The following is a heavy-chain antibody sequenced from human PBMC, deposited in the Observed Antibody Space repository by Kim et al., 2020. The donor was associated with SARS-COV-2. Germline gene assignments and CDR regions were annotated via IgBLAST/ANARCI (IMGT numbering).Heavy chain of an antibody. V-gene: IGHV4-34*01. CDR3: ARVLRAYNWNYASAFCAFDY. CDR2: INHSGST. D-gene: IGHD1-7*01. Sequence: SETLSLTCAVYGGSFSGYYWSWIRQPPGKGLEWIGEINHSGSTNYNPSLKSRVTISVDTSKNQFSLKLSSVTAADTAVYYCARVLRAYNWNYASAFCAFDYWGQGTLVTVSS. J-gene: IGHJ4*02. CDR1: GGSFSGYY.